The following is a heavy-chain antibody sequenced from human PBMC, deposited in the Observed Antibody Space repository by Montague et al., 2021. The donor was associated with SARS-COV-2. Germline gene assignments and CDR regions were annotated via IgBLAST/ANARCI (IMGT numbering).Heavy chain of an antibody. CDR3: ARDYCHCSGGSCGLDY. Sequence: SETLSLTCTVSGGSISYYYWGWIRQSAGKGLEWIGRIYHSGNTNYNPSXXRRISISVDTSKNQFSLKLSSVTAADTAIYYCARDYCHCSGGSCGLDYWGQGTLVTVSS. J-gene: IGHJ4*02. CDR1: GGSISYYY. V-gene: IGHV4-4*07. CDR2: IYHSGNT. D-gene: IGHD2-15*01.